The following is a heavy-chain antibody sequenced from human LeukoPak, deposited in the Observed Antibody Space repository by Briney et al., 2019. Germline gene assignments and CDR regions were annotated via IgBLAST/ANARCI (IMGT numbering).Heavy chain of an antibody. CDR1: GFTVSSNY. CDR2: IKSKTDGGTT. V-gene: IGHV3-15*01. Sequence: GGSLRLSCAASGFTVSSNYMSWVRQAPGKGLEWVGRIKSKTDGGTTDYAAPVKGRFTISRDDSKNTLYLQMNSLKTEDTAVYYCTTRSSWTGFDYWGQGTLVTVSS. D-gene: IGHD6-13*01. J-gene: IGHJ4*02. CDR3: TTRSSWTGFDY.